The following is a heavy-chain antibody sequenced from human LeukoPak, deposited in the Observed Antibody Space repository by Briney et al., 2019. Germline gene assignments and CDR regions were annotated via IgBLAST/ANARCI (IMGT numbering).Heavy chain of an antibody. CDR3: ARVWGYSRTIYYYYYMDV. Sequence: ASVKVSCKASGYTFTSYGISWVRQAPGQGLEWMGWISAYNGNTNYAQKLQGRVTMTTDTSTSTAYMELRSLRSDDTAVYYCARVWGYSRTIYYYYYMDVWGKGTTVTVSS. V-gene: IGHV1-18*01. CDR2: ISAYNGNT. D-gene: IGHD6-13*01. CDR1: GYTFTSYG. J-gene: IGHJ6*03.